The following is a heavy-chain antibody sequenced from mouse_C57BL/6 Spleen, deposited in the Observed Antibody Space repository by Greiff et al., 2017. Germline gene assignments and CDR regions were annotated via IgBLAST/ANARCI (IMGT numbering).Heavy chain of an antibody. CDR3: ARGDYGNYEGVDY. CDR2: IDPSDSYT. D-gene: IGHD2-1*01. J-gene: IGHJ2*01. V-gene: IGHV1-50*01. CDR1: GYTFTSYW. Sequence: VQLQQPGAELVKPGASVKLSCKASGYTFTSYWMQWVKQRPGQGLEWIGEIDPSDSYTNYNQKFKGKATLTVDTSSSTAYMQLSSLTSEDSAVYYCARGDYGNYEGVDYWGQGTTLTVSS.